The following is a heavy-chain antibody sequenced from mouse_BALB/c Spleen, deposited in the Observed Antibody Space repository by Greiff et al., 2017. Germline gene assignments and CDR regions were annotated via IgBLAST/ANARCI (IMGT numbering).Heavy chain of an antibody. CDR3: ARHGHFITTVSFDY. D-gene: IGHD1-2*01. CDR1: GFAFSSYD. V-gene: IGHV5-12-1*01. CDR2: ISSGGGST. J-gene: IGHJ2*01. Sequence: DVQLVESGGGLVKPGGSLKLSCAASGFAFSSYDMSWVRQTPEKRLEWVAYISSGGGSTYYPDTVKGRFTISRDNAKNTLYLQMSSLKSEDTAMYYCARHGHFITTVSFDYWGQGTTRTVSS.